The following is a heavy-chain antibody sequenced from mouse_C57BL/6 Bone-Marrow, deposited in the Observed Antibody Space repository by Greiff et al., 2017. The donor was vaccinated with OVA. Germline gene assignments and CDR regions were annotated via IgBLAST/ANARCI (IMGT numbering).Heavy chain of an antibody. J-gene: IGHJ1*03. V-gene: IGHV1-69*01. D-gene: IGHD2-4*01. CDR1: GYTFTSYW. CDR2: IDPSDSYT. Sequence: QVQLQQPGAELVMPGASVKLSCKASGYTFTSYWMHWVKQRPGQGLEWIGEIDPSDSYTNYNQKFKGKSTLTVDKSSSTAYMQLSSLTSEDSAVYYCARWKMITTLDRWYFDVWGTGTTVTVSS. CDR3: ARWKMITTLDRWYFDV.